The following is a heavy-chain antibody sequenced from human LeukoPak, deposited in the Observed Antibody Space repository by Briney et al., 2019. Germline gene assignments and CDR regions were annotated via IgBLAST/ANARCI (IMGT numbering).Heavy chain of an antibody. CDR1: GYSISSGYY. Sequence: PSETLSLTCAVSGYSISSGYYWGWIRQPPGEGLEWIGSIYHGGSTYYNPSLKSRVTMSVDTSKNQFSLKLTSVTAADTAVYYCARDRSGIAVAEGWLDPWGQGTLVTVSS. V-gene: IGHV4-38-2*02. CDR3: ARDRSGIAVAEGWLDP. CDR2: IYHGGST. J-gene: IGHJ5*02. D-gene: IGHD6-19*01.